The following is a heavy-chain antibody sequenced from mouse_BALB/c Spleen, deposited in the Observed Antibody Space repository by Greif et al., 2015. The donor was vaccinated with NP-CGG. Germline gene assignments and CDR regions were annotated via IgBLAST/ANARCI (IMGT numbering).Heavy chain of an antibody. J-gene: IGHJ4*01. V-gene: IGHV2-6-2*01. Sequence: VKLVESGPDLVAPSQSLSITCTVSGFSLTSYGVHWVRQPPGKGLEWLVVIWSDGSTTYNSALKSRLSNSKDNSRSQVFLKMNSLQTDDTAMYYCARHHYYGSSYAMDYWGQGTSVTVSS. D-gene: IGHD1-1*01. CDR1: GFSLTSYG. CDR3: ARHHYYGSSYAMDY. CDR2: IWSDGST.